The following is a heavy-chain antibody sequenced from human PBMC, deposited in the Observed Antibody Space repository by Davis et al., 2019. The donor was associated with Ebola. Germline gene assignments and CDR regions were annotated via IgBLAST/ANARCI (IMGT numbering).Heavy chain of an antibody. J-gene: IGHJ6*02. D-gene: IGHD1-7*01. CDR1: GFTFYRYE. Sequence: GGSLRLSCAASGFTFYRYEMNWVRQAPGKGLEWVSYISGSATSTFYADSVKGRFTISRDNAKNTVYLEMKSLRVEDTALYYCARDMWNYGGEDYYYGMDVWGQGTTVTVSS. CDR2: ISGSATST. CDR3: ARDMWNYGGEDYYYGMDV. V-gene: IGHV3-48*03.